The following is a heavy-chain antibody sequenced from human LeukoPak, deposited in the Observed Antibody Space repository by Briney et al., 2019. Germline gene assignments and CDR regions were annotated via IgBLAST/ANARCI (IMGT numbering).Heavy chain of an antibody. CDR3: ARDSDYGRLMDY. V-gene: IGHV1-18*01. J-gene: IGHJ4*02. CDR2: ISAYNGNT. D-gene: IGHD4-17*01. CDR1: GYSFSSYG. Sequence: ASVKVSCKASGYSFSSYGISWVRQAPGQGPQWMGWISAYNGNTNYAQKFQGRVTMTTDTSTSTAYMELRSLRSDDTAVYYCARDSDYGRLMDYWGQGTLVTVSS.